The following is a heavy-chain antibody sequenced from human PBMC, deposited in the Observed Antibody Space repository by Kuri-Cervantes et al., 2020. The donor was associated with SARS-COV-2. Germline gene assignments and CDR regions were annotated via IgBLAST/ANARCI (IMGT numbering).Heavy chain of an antibody. CDR2: ISYDGSNK. Sequence: GESLKISCAASGFTFSSYAMHWVRQAPGKGLEWVAVISYDGSNKHYADSVKGRFTISRDNSKNTLYLQMNSLRAEDTAVYYCAKANYDFWSGGWFDPWGQGTLVTVSS. V-gene: IGHV3-30-3*01. D-gene: IGHD3-3*01. CDR1: GFTFSSYA. CDR3: AKANYDFWSGGWFDP. J-gene: IGHJ5*02.